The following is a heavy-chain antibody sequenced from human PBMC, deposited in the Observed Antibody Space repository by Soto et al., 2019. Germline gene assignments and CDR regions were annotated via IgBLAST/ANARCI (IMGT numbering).Heavy chain of an antibody. CDR2: INAGNGNT. Sequence: QVQLVQSGAEVKKPGASVKVSCKTSGYTFTSYAVHWARQAPGQRLEWMGWINAGNGNTEYSQKFQGRVTFTRDTSASTAHMELSSLRSEDTAVYYCVEVDYGDYWGQGTLVTVSS. CDR1: GYTFTSYA. V-gene: IGHV1-3*01. CDR3: VEVDYGDY. J-gene: IGHJ4*02.